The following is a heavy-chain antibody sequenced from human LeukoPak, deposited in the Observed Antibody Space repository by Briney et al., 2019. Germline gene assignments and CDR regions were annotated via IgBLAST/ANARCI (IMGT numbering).Heavy chain of an antibody. CDR3: ARDFRLYYYYYGMDV. CDR2: INTNTGNP. D-gene: IGHD2/OR15-2a*01. CDR1: GYTFTSYA. J-gene: IGHJ6*02. V-gene: IGHV7-4-1*02. Sequence: ASVTVSCTASGYTFTSYAMNWVRQAPGQGLEWMGWINTNTGNPTYAQGFTGRFVFSLDTSVSTAYLQISSLKAEDTAVYYCARDFRLYYYYYGMDVWGQGTTVTVSS.